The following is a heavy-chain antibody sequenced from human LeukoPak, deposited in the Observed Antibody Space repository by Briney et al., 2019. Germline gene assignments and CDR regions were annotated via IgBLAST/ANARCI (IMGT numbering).Heavy chain of an antibody. D-gene: IGHD3-10*01. CDR3: ARDAVWFGEPLGYWYFDL. V-gene: IGHV4-30-2*01. CDR2: IYHSGST. CDR1: GGSISSGGYS. J-gene: IGHJ2*01. Sequence: PSETLSLTCAVSGGSISSGGYSWSWIRQPPGKGLEGIGYIYHSGSTYYNPSLKSRVTISVDRSKNQFSLKLSSVTAADTAVYYCARDAVWFGEPLGYWYFDLWGRGTLVTVSS.